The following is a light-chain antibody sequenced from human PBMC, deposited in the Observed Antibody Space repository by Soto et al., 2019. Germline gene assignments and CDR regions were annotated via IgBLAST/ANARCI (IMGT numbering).Light chain of an antibody. V-gene: IGLV2-14*01. J-gene: IGLJ1*01. Sequence: QSVLTQPAFVSGSPGQSITISCTGTSSDVGAYNYVSWYQHPPGKAPKLMISEVSNRPSGVSNRFSGSKSGNTASLTISGLQAEDEADYYCSSYTSTSTRVFGTGTKVTVL. CDR1: SSDVGAYNY. CDR3: SSYTSTSTRV. CDR2: EVS.